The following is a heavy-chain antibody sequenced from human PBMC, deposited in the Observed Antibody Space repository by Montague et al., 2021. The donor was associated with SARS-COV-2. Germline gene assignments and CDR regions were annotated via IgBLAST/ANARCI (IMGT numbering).Heavy chain of an antibody. V-gene: IGHV6-1*01. Sequence: CAISGDSVSSNTATWNWIRQSPSRGLEWLGRTYYRSKWYHDYAISLKSRITINPDTSKNRFSLQLSSVAPEDTAVFYRARTTTRMLYPENAFDIWGQGTMVTVSS. CDR3: ARTTTRMLYPENAFDI. CDR2: TYYRSKWYH. CDR1: GDSVSSNTAT. J-gene: IGHJ3*02. D-gene: IGHD2-15*01.